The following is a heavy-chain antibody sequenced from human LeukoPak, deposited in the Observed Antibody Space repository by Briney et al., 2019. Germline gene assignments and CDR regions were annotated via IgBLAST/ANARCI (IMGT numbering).Heavy chain of an antibody. CDR3: ARGTHYDY. Sequence: GGSLRLSCVASGFTFSESWMTWVRQAPGKGLEWVASIKHDEREEYYADSVKGRFSMSRDNGKNSLYLQMNSLRAEDTAVYYCARGTHYDYWGQGTLVTVSS. V-gene: IGHV3-7*01. D-gene: IGHD1-14*01. CDR2: IKHDEREE. J-gene: IGHJ4*02. CDR1: GFTFSESW.